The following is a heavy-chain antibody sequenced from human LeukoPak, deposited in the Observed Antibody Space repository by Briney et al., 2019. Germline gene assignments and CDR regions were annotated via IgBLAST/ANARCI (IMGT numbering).Heavy chain of an antibody. CDR3: ARDSVVVTVARGNWFDP. Sequence: ASVKVSCKASGYPFTSYGISWVRQAPGQGLEWMGWISAYNGNTNYAQKLQGRVTMTTDTSTSTAYMELRSLRSDDTAVYYCARDSVVVTVARGNWFDPWGQGTLVTVSS. J-gene: IGHJ5*02. CDR1: GYPFTSYG. D-gene: IGHD2-2*01. CDR2: ISAYNGNT. V-gene: IGHV1-18*04.